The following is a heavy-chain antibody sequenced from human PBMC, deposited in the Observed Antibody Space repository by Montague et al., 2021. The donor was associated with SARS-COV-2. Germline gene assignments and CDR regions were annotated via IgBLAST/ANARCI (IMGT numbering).Heavy chain of an antibody. D-gene: IGHD2-15*01. CDR3: ARGSGCSGGSCYSEWDPYSYYGTDV. CDR1: GGSISSGGYY. V-gene: IGHV4-39*07. Sequence: SETLSLTCIVSGGSISSGGYYWTWIRQAPGKGLEWIGEINHSGSTNYNPSLKSRVTISVDTSKNQFSLKLSSVTAADTAVYYCARGSGCSGGSCYSEWDPYSYYGTDVWGQGTTVTVSS. CDR2: INHSGST. J-gene: IGHJ6*02.